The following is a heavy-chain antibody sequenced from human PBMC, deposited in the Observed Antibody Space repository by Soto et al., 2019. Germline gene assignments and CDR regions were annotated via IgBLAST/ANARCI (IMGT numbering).Heavy chain of an antibody. CDR1: GFTFSGSA. CDR3: TRQAAVAYCGGDCYATDY. J-gene: IGHJ4*02. V-gene: IGHV3-73*01. Sequence: GGSLRLSCAASGFTFSGSAMHWVRQASGKGLEWVGRIRSKANSYATAYAASVKGRFTISRDDSKNTAYLQMNSLKTEDTAVYYCTRQAAVAYCGGDCYATDYWGQGTLVTVSS. D-gene: IGHD2-21*02. CDR2: IRSKANSYAT.